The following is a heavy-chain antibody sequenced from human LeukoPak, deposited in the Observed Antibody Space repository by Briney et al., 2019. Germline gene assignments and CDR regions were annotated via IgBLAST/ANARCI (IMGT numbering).Heavy chain of an antibody. CDR1: GFTVSSNY. D-gene: IGHD4-17*01. V-gene: IGHV3-53*04. CDR3: ARPTNYGDYVGALDI. Sequence: GGSLRLSCAASGFTVSSNYMRWVRQAPGKGLEWVSVIYSGGSTYYADSVKGRFTISRHNSKNTLYLQMNSLRAEDTAVYYCARPTNYGDYVGALDIWGQGTMVTVSS. CDR2: IYSGGST. J-gene: IGHJ3*02.